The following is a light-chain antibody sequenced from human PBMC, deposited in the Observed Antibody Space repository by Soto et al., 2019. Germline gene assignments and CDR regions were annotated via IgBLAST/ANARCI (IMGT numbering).Light chain of an antibody. CDR1: QSFRGL. J-gene: IGKJ5*01. Sequence: EVLLTQSPVTLSLSPWEIATLSCSASQSFRGLLAWYQQKPGQAPRLLIYDAYNRATGIPPRFSGSGSGTDFTLTISSLEPEDSAVYYCQQRHMWPITFGQGTRLEI. CDR2: DAY. CDR3: QQRHMWPIT. V-gene: IGKV3-11*01.